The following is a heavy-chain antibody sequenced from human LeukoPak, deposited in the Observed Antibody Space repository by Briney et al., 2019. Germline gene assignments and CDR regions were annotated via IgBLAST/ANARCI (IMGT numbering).Heavy chain of an antibody. V-gene: IGHV3-48*01. D-gene: IGHD4-17*01. CDR2: ISSRSATI. CDR1: GFTFSSYS. Sequence: GGSLRLSCAASGFTFSSYSMNWVRQAPGKGLEWVSYISSRSATIYYADSVKGRFTISRDNAKNSLYLQMNSLRAEDTAVYYCARGGDDYGDQDLDYWGQGTLVTVSS. CDR3: ARGGDDYGDQDLDY. J-gene: IGHJ4*02.